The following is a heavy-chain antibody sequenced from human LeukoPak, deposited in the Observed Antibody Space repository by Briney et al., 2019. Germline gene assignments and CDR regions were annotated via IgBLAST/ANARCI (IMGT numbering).Heavy chain of an antibody. V-gene: IGHV3-7*01. J-gene: IGHJ4*02. Sequence: PGGSLTLSCTVSGFKFSSYWMTWVRQVPGKGLQWVANINQDGREKYYMDSMKGRLNISRDNTENSVFLQLTSLRPEDTGIYFCAKGRDYGDFWGQGTLVAVSS. CDR3: AKGRDYGDF. CDR1: GFKFSSYW. CDR2: INQDGREK.